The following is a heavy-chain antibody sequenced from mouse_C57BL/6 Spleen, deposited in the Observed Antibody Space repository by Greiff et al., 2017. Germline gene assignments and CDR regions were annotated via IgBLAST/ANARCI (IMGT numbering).Heavy chain of an antibody. Sequence: VQLKQSGPVLVKPGASVKMSCKASGYTFTDYYMNWVKQSHGKSLEWIGVINPYNGGTSYNQKFKGKATLTVDKSSSTAYMELNSLTSEDSAVYYCARDERYYFDYWGQGTTLTVSS. V-gene: IGHV1-19*01. J-gene: IGHJ2*01. CDR1: GYTFTDYY. CDR2: INPYNGGT. CDR3: ARDERYYFDY.